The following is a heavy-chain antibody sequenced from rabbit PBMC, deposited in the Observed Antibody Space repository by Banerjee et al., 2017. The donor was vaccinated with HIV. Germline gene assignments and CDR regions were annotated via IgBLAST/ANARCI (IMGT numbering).Heavy chain of an antibody. CDR3: ARDLGGYAGYGYAPNL. CDR2: IYAGSSGST. V-gene: IGHV1S40*01. J-gene: IGHJ4*01. D-gene: IGHD6-1*01. CDR1: GFSFSSSYY. Sequence: QSLEESGGDLVKPGASLTLTCTASGFSFSSSYYMCWVRQAPGKGLEWIACIYAGSSGSTYYASWAKGRFTISKTSSTTVTLQMTSLTAADTATYFCARDLGGYAGYGYAPNLWGQGTLVTVS.